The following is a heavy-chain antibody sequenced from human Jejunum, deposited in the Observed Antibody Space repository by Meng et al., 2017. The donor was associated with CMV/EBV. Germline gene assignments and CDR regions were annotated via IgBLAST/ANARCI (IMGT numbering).Heavy chain of an antibody. D-gene: IGHD6-25*01. Sequence: SISSYFWTWIRQPPGTGLEWIGYVYYSGTTTYNPSLRSRVAISIDTSKNQFSLKVNSLTAADTAVYYCARVPAELGSTSDYYYFDSWGQGTLVTVSS. CDR2: VYYSGTT. CDR1: SISSYF. CDR3: ARVPAELGSTSDYYYFDS. J-gene: IGHJ4*02. V-gene: IGHV4-59*01.